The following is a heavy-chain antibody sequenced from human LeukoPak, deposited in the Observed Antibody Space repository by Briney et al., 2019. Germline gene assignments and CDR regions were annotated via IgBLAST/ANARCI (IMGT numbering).Heavy chain of an antibody. V-gene: IGHV3-53*01. CDR1: GCTVGSNY. J-gene: IGHJ4*02. CDR2: IYSGDNT. CDR3: AKGRGFRVWDPWDN. D-gene: IGHD3-16*01. Sequence: HPGGSLRLSCAASGCTVGSNYMSWVRQAPGKGLEWVSVIYSGDNTYYADSVKGRFTISRDNSKNTLFLEMNSLRVEDTAVYYCAKGRGFRVWDPWDNWGQGTLITVSS.